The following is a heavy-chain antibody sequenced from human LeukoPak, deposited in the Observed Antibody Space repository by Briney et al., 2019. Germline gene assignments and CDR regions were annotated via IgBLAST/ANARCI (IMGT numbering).Heavy chain of an antibody. Sequence: ASVKVSCKASGYTFTSYAMHWVRQAPGQRLEWMGWINAGNGNTKYSQKFQGRVTITRDTSASTAYMEPSSLRSEDTAVYYCARAVHSSSWYGAFDIWGQGTMVTVSS. J-gene: IGHJ3*02. V-gene: IGHV1-3*01. CDR2: INAGNGNT. CDR1: GYTFTSYA. CDR3: ARAVHSSSWYGAFDI. D-gene: IGHD6-13*01.